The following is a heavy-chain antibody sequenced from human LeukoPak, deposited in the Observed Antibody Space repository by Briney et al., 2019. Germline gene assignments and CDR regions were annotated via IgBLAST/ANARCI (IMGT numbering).Heavy chain of an antibody. Sequence: GGSLRLSCAASGFTFSSYAMSWVRQAPGKGLEWVSAISGSGGSTYYADSVKGRFTISRDNSKNTLYLQMNSLRAEDTAVYYCAKDPKVLLWFGELLSMNSLNRFDPWGQGTLVTVSS. V-gene: IGHV3-23*01. CDR3: AKDPKVLLWFGELLSMNSLNRFDP. CDR1: GFTFSSYA. D-gene: IGHD3-10*01. CDR2: ISGSGGST. J-gene: IGHJ5*02.